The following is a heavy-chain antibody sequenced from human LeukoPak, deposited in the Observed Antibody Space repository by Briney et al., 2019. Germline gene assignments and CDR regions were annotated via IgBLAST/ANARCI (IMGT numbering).Heavy chain of an antibody. D-gene: IGHD3-10*01. J-gene: IGHJ4*02. V-gene: IGHV4-34*01. CDR1: GGSFSGYY. CDR2: INHSGST. Sequence: PSETLSLTCAVYGGSFSGYYWGWIRQPPGKGLEWIGEINHSGSTNYNPSLKSRVTISVDTSKNQFSLKVSSVTAADTAVYYCARPRSGSLDYWGQGTLVTVSS. CDR3: ARPRSGSLDY.